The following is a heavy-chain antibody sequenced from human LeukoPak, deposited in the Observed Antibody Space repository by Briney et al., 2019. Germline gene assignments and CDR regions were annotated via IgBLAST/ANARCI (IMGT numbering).Heavy chain of an antibody. D-gene: IGHD3-10*01. CDR3: AKDAHYGSGSYWAFDI. CDR1: GFTFSSYG. CDR2: ISGSGGST. Sequence: PGGSLRLSCAASGFTFSSYGMSWVRQAPGKGLEWVSAISGSGGSTYYADSVKGRFTISRDNSKNTLYLQMNSLRAEDTAVYYCAKDAHYGSGSYWAFDIWGQGTMVTVSS. V-gene: IGHV3-23*01. J-gene: IGHJ3*02.